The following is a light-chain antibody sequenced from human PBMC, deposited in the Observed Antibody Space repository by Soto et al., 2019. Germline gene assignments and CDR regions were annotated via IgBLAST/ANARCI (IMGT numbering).Light chain of an antibody. J-gene: IGKJ1*01. CDR2: AAS. V-gene: IGKV1-39*01. CDR3: QQSYSTPRT. CDR1: QSISSY. Sequence: DIQMTQSPSSLSVSVGDRVTITCRANQSISSYLNWYQQKPEKAPKLLIYAASSLQSGVPPRFSGSGSGTDFTLTISSLQPEDFATYYCQQSYSTPRTFGQGTKVEIK.